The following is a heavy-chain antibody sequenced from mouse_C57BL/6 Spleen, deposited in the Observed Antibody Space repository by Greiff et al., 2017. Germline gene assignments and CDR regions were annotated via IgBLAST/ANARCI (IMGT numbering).Heavy chain of an antibody. D-gene: IGHD1-1*01. CDR1: GYTFTDYN. CDR2: INPNNGGT. CDR3: ARNTTVGYFDV. J-gene: IGHJ1*03. V-gene: IGHV1-22*01. Sequence: EVQLQQSGPELVKPGASVKMSCKASGYTFTDYNMHWVKQSHGKSLEWIGNINPNNGGTSYNQKFKGKATLTVNKSSSTAYMELRSLTSEDSAVYYCARNTTVGYFDVWGTGTTVTVSS.